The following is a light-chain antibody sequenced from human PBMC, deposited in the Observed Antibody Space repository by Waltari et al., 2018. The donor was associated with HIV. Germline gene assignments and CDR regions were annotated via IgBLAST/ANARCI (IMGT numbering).Light chain of an antibody. V-gene: IGLV3-10*01. Sequence: SYELTHPTSVPVSPGHTARILSTAESLPNKLHYWYPQKSGQAPVLVIDEDSKRPSGIPERFSGSSSGTMATLTIRGAQVEDEADYYCYSTDSSDWVFGGGTKLTVL. CDR2: EDS. CDR3: YSTDSSDWV. J-gene: IGLJ3*02. CDR1: SLPNKL.